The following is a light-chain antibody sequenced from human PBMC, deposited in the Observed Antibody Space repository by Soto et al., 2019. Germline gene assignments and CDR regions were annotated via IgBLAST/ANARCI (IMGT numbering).Light chain of an antibody. CDR2: DAT. Sequence: EIVLTQSPATLSLSPGERATLSCRASQSVSSYLAWYQQKPGQPPRLLIYDATNRVAGIPARFIGSGSGTDFTLTINYLEPDDFAMYYRQHRANWPLSFGGGTKVDIK. J-gene: IGKJ4*01. CDR1: QSVSSY. V-gene: IGKV3-11*01. CDR3: QHRANWPLS.